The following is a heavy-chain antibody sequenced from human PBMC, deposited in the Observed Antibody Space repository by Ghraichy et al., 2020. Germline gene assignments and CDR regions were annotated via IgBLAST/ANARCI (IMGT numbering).Heavy chain of an antibody. D-gene: IGHD2-2*02. CDR3: ARDPLAYTDIVVVPAAIGWFDP. V-gene: IGHV3-33*01. CDR2: IWYDGSNK. Sequence: GESLNISCAASGFTFSSYGMHWVRQAPGKGLEWVAVIWYDGSNKYYADSVKGRFTISRDNSKNTLYLQMNSLRAEDTAVYYCARDPLAYTDIVVVPAAIGWFDPWGQGTLVTVSS. J-gene: IGHJ5*02. CDR1: GFTFSSYG.